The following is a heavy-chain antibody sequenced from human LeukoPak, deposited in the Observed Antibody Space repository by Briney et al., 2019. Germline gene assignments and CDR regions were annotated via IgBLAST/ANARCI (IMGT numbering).Heavy chain of an antibody. J-gene: IGHJ4*02. CDR3: ARDGGLPAFDY. Sequence: SETLSLTCTVSGGSISSYYWNWIRQPPGKGLEWIGYIYFSGSTHYNPSLKSRVTISVDTSKNQFSLKLSSVTAADTAVYYCARDGGLPAFDYWGQGTLVTVSS. D-gene: IGHD2-15*01. CDR1: GGSISSYY. CDR2: IYFSGST. V-gene: IGHV4-59*01.